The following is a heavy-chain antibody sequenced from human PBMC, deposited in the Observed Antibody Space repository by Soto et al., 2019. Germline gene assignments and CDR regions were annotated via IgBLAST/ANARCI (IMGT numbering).Heavy chain of an antibody. V-gene: IGHV3-30*18. CDR3: AKIGIPDYYDSSGYAY. D-gene: IGHD3-22*01. Sequence: QVQLVESGGGVVQPGRSLRLSCAASGFTLSIYGMHWVRQAPGKGLEWVAVISYDGRDKYYADSVKGRFTISRDTSNNTLFLQMNSLRAEDTAVYYCAKIGIPDYYDSSGYAYWGQGTLVTVSS. CDR1: GFTLSIYG. CDR2: ISYDGRDK. J-gene: IGHJ4*02.